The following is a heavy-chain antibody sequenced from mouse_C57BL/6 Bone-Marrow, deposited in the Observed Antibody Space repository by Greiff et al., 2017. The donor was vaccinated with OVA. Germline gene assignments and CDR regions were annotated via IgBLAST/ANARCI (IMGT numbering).Heavy chain of an antibody. CDR1: GFTFSDYY. V-gene: IGHV5-16*01. Sequence: VQLKESEGGLVQPGSSMKLSCTASGFTFSDYYMAWVRQVPEKGLEWVANINYDGSSTYYLDSLKSRFIISRDNAKNILYLQMSSLKSEDTATYYCARDTDFDYWGQGTTLTVSS. J-gene: IGHJ2*01. CDR2: INYDGSST. CDR3: ARDTDFDY.